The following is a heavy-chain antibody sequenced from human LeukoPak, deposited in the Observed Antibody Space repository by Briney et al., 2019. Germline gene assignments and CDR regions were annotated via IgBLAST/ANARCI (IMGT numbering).Heavy chain of an antibody. D-gene: IGHD6-13*01. V-gene: IGHV1-18*01. CDR3: ARGEEQLVQGLVDY. CDR1: GYTFTSYG. J-gene: IGHJ4*02. Sequence: ASVKVSCKASGYTFTSYGISWVRQAPGQGLEWMGWISAYNGNTNYAQKLQGRVTMTTDTSTSTAYMELRSLRPDDTAVYYCARGEEQLVQGLVDYWGQGTLVTVSS. CDR2: ISAYNGNT.